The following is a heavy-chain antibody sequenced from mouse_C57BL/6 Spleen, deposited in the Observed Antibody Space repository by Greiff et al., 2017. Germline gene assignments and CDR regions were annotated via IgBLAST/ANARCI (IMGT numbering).Heavy chain of an antibody. CDR3: TITTVVEGYAMDY. J-gene: IGHJ4*01. D-gene: IGHD1-1*01. V-gene: IGHV1-15*01. CDR1: GYTFTDYE. Sequence: QVQLKESGAELVRPGASVTLSCKASGYTFTDYEMHWVKQTPVHGLEWIGAIDPETGGTAYNQTFKGKAILTADKSSSTAYMELRSLTSEDSAVYYCTITTVVEGYAMDYWGQGTSVTVSS. CDR2: IDPETGGT.